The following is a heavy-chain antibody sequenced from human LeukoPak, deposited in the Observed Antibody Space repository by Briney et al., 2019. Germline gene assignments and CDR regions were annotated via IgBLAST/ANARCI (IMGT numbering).Heavy chain of an antibody. D-gene: IGHD3-3*01. Sequence: SETLSLTCAVNGGSYSGYYWSWIRQSPGKGLEWIGSIYYSGSTYYNPSLKSRVTISVDTSKNQFSLKLSSVTAADTAVYYCARAAYDFWSGYQWDVWGKGTTVTVSS. CDR3: ARAAYDFWSGYQWDV. CDR2: IYYSGST. J-gene: IGHJ6*04. CDR1: GGSYSGYY. V-gene: IGHV4-34*01.